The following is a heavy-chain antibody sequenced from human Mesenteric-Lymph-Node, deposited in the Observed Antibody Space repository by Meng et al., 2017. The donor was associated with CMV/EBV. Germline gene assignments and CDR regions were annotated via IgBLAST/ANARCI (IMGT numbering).Heavy chain of an antibody. CDR2: IYPGDSDT. CDR1: GYSCTSYW. Sequence: CKGSGYSCTSYWIGWVRQMPGKGLEWMGIIYPGDSDTRYSPSFQGQVTISADKSNNTAYLQWSSLKASDTAIYYCARAPLGSPVDYWGQGTLVTVSS. V-gene: IGHV5-51*01. CDR3: ARAPLGSPVDY. J-gene: IGHJ4*02. D-gene: IGHD5-12*01.